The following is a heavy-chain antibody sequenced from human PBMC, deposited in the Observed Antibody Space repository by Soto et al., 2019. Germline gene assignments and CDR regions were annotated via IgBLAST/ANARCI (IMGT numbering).Heavy chain of an antibody. D-gene: IGHD2-2*01. CDR2: IYHSGST. CDR1: GYSISSGYY. V-gene: IGHV4-38-2*02. J-gene: IGHJ6*02. CDR3: ARDLPIVVVPAARDYYGMDV. Sequence: SETLSLTCAVSGYSISSGYYWGWIRQPPGKGLEWIGSIYHSGSTYYNPSLKSRVTISVDPSKNQFSLKLSSVTAADTAVYYCARDLPIVVVPAARDYYGMDVWGQGTTVTVSS.